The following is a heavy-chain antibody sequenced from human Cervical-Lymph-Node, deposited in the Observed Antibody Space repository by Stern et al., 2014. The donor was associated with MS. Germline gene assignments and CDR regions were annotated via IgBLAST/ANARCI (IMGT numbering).Heavy chain of an antibody. V-gene: IGHV3-9*01. Sequence: EVQLVESGGGLVQPGRSLRLSCAASGFTFDDYAMHWVRQAPGKGLEWVSGITWNSVSVGYADSVQGRFTISRDNAKNSLYLQMNSLRGDDTALYYCAKGSGGSGYYPVALDYWGQGTLVTVSS. CDR2: ITWNSVSV. J-gene: IGHJ4*02. D-gene: IGHD3-3*01. CDR1: GFTFDDYA. CDR3: AKGSGGSGYYPVALDY.